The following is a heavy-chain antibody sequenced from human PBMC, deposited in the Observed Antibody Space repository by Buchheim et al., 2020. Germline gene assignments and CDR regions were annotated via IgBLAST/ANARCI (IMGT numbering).Heavy chain of an antibody. CDR3: ARNSGSGFDY. D-gene: IGHD1-26*01. CDR2: INPSGGST. J-gene: IGHJ4*02. V-gene: IGHV1-46*01. CDR1: GYTFTTYY. Sequence: QVQLVQSGAEVKKPGASVKVSCKASGYTFTTYYILWVRQAPGQGLEWMGFINPSGGSTSYAQMFQGRVTMTRDTSTSTVYMELISLRSEETAVYYCARNSGSGFDYWGQGTL.